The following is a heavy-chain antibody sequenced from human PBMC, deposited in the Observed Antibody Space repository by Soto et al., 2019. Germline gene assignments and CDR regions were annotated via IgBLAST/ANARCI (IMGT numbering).Heavy chain of an antibody. CDR3: ARGAGGPFDY. CDR1: GFTFSSYA. D-gene: IGHD3-10*01. Sequence: QVQLVESGGGVVQPGRSLRLSCAASGFTFSSYAMHWVRQAPGKGLEWVAVISYDGSNKYYADSVKGRFTISRDNSKNTLYLQMNSLRAEDTAVYYCARGAGGPFDYWGQGTLVTVSS. CDR2: ISYDGSNK. J-gene: IGHJ4*02. V-gene: IGHV3-30-3*01.